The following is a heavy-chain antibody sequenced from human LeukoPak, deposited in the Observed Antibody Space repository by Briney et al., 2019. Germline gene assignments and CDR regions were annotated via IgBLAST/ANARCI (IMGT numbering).Heavy chain of an antibody. D-gene: IGHD2-2*01. CDR1: GFTFSSYS. V-gene: IGHV3-21*01. J-gene: IGHJ4*02. CDR2: ISSSSSYI. Sequence: GGSLRLSCAASGFTFSSYSMNWVRQAPGKGLEWVSSISSSSSYIYYADSVKGRFTISRDNAKNSLYQQMNSLRAEDTAVYYCATIVVVPAARSPGYWGQGTLVTVSS. CDR3: ATIVVVPAARSPGY.